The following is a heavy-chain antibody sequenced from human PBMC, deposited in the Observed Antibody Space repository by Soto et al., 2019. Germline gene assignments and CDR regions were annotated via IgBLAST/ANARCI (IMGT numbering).Heavy chain of an antibody. D-gene: IGHD3-10*01. CDR3: AKDIRRYYGSGSYPWGDAFDI. V-gene: IGHV3-9*01. J-gene: IGHJ3*02. Sequence: EVQLVESGGGLVQPGRSLRLSCAASGFTFDDYAMHLVRQAPGKGLEWVSGISWNSGSIGYADSVKGRFTISRDNAKNSLYLQMNSLRAEDTALYYCAKDIRRYYGSGSYPWGDAFDIWGQGTMVTVSS. CDR2: ISWNSGSI. CDR1: GFTFDDYA.